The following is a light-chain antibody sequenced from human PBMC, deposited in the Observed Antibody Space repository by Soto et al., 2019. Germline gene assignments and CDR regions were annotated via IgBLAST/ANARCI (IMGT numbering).Light chain of an antibody. V-gene: IGKV3-15*01. Sequence: EIVMTQYPAMLSLSPGESATLSWTASQSVNSNYLAWYQQHPGQPPRLLIYGISTRATGIPARFSGSGSGTEFSLTISSLQSEDFAVYYCQQYSKWPITFGQGTRLE. CDR2: GIS. CDR1: QSVNSN. CDR3: QQYSKWPIT. J-gene: IGKJ5*01.